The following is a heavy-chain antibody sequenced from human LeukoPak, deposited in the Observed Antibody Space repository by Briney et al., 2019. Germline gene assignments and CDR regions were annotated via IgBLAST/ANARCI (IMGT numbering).Heavy chain of an antibody. J-gene: IGHJ4*02. Sequence: GGSLRLSCAASGFTFSSYEMNWVRQAPGKGLEWVSYISNGGNTIYYADSVKGRFTISRDNAKNSLYLQMNSLRAEDTAVYYCARRIAAAGRSFDYWGQGTLVTVSS. CDR1: GFTFSSYE. D-gene: IGHD6-13*01. CDR3: ARRIAAAGRSFDY. V-gene: IGHV3-48*03. CDR2: ISNGGNTI.